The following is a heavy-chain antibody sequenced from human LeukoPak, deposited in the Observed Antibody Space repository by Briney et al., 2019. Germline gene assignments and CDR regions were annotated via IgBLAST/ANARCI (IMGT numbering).Heavy chain of an antibody. Sequence: GGSLRLSCAASGFTFSNYWMSWVRQAPGKGLEWVANIQEDGAKQYYVDSVKGRCTFSRDNVKSSLYLQMNSLRGEDTAVYYCARLGYYGSGSYAFDVWGKGTMVTVAS. CDR3: ARLGYYGSGSYAFDV. D-gene: IGHD3-10*01. J-gene: IGHJ3*01. V-gene: IGHV3-7*04. CDR1: GFTFSNYW. CDR2: IQEDGAKQ.